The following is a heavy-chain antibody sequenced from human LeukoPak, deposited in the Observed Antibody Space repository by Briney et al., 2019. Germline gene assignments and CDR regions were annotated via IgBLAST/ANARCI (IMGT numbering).Heavy chain of an antibody. CDR2: IYYSGST. CDR3: ARWVRGPTAFDY. J-gene: IGHJ4*02. CDR1: GGSISSYY. Sequence: SETLSLTCTVSGGSISSYYWSWIRQPPGKGLEWIGYIYYSGSTNYNPSLKSGVTISVDTSKNRFSLKLSSVTAADTAVYYCARWVRGPTAFDYWGQGTLVTVSS. D-gene: IGHD3-10*01. V-gene: IGHV4-59*08.